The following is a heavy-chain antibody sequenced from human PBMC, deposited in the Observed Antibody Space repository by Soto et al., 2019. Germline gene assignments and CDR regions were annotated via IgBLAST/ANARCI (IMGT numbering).Heavy chain of an antibody. Sequence: EVQLLESGGGLVQPGGSLRLSCAASGFTFSSYAMSWVRQAPGKGLEWVSAISGSGGSTYYADSVKGRFTISRDNSKNTLYLQMNSLRAEDTSVYYSTYSSTPFDYWGQGTLVTVSS. CDR3: TYSSTPFDY. D-gene: IGHD6-13*01. V-gene: IGHV3-23*01. J-gene: IGHJ4*02. CDR1: GFTFSSYA. CDR2: ISGSGGST.